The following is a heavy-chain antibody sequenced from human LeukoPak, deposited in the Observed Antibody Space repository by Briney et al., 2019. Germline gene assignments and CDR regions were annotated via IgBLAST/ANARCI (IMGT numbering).Heavy chain of an antibody. J-gene: IGHJ4*02. CDR1: GGSISSGGYY. Sequence: PSQTLSLTCTVSGGSISSGGYYWSWLRQHPGTGLEWVGYIYYSGSTYYNPSLKSRVTISVDTSKNQFSLKLSSVTAADTAVYYCARLSSAPGLYYFDYWGQGTLVTVSS. D-gene: IGHD3-10*01. V-gene: IGHV4-31*03. CDR2: IYYSGST. CDR3: ARLSSAPGLYYFDY.